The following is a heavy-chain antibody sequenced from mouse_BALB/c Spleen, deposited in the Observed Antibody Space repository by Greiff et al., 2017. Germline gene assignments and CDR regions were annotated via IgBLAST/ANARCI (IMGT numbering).Heavy chain of an antibody. CDR2: IYPGNSDT. CDR1: GYTFTSYW. V-gene: IGHV1-5*01. D-gene: IGHD2-3*01. J-gene: IGHJ4*01. Sequence: EVQLQQSGTVLARPGASVKMSCKASGYTFTSYWMHWVKQRPGQGLEWIGAIYPGNSDTSYNQKFKGKAKLTAVTSTSTAYMELSSLTNEDSAVYYCTRWYWLLYAMDYWGQGTSVTVSS. CDR3: TRWYWLLYAMDY.